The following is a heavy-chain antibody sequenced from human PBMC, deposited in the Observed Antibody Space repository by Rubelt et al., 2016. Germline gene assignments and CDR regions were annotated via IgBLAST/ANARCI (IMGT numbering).Heavy chain of an antibody. Sequence: GFTFSSYTMNWVRQAPGKGLEWVSSITGSSSYIYYADSVKGRFSISRDNAKNSLFLQMSSLRAEDTAVYYCARGPPNRWYNWFDAWGQGTLVTVSS. V-gene: IGHV3-21*01. D-gene: IGHD1-14*01. J-gene: IGHJ5*02. CDR2: ITGSSSYI. CDR1: GFTFSSYT. CDR3: ARGPPNRWYNWFDA.